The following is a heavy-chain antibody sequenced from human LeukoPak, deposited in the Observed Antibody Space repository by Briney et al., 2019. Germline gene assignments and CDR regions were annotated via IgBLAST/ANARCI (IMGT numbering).Heavy chain of an antibody. V-gene: IGHV4-59*01. J-gene: IGHJ4*02. CDR2: IYYSGST. D-gene: IGHD1/OR15-1a*01. Sequence: SETLSLTCTVSGCSISSYYWSWIRQPPGKGLEWIGYIYYSGSTNYNPSLKSRVTISVDTSKNQFSLKLSSVTAADTAVYYCARGEHSVAVWGQGTLVTVSS. CDR3: ARGEHSVAV. CDR1: GCSISSYY.